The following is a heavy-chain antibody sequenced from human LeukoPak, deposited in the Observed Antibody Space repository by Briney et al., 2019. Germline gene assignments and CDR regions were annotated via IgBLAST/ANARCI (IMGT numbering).Heavy chain of an antibody. V-gene: IGHV4-59*01. D-gene: IGHD6-13*01. CDR2: IYYSGST. CDR3: ARTRPLGAFDI. J-gene: IGHJ3*02. CDR1: GGSISSYY. Sequence: SETLSLTCTVSGGSISSYYWSWIRQPPGKGLEWIGYIYYSGSTSYNPSLESRFTISVDTSKNQFSLRLSSLTAADTAVYYCARTRPLGAFDIWGQGTVLTVSS.